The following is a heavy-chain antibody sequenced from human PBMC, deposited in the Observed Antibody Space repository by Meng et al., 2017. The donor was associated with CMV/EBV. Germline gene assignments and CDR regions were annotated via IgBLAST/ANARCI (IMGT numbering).Heavy chain of an antibody. J-gene: IGHJ4*02. CDR3: ARVNVVVPAAISFDY. CDR2: IYYSGST. CDR1: GGSISSSSYY. Sequence: LRLSCTVSGGSISSSSYYWGWIRQPPGKGLEWIGSIYYSGSTYYNPSLKSRVTISVDTSKNQFSLKLSSVTAADTAAYYCARVNVVVPAAISFDYWGQGTLVTVSS. V-gene: IGHV4-39*07. D-gene: IGHD2-2*02.